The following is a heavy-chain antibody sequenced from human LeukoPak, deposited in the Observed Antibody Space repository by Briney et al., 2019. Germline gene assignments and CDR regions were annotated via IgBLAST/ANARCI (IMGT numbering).Heavy chain of an antibody. CDR2: ISKDGSNE. D-gene: IGHD6-19*01. CDR1: EFTFNNYG. J-gene: IGHJ4*02. CDR3: AKHSSGITVAGTIQY. Sequence: GGSLRLSCAASEFTFNNYGMHWVRQAPGKGLEWVALISKDGSNEYYAGSVKGRFTISRDNSKNTLDLQMSSLRADDTAVYYCAKHSSGITVAGTIQYWGQGTLVTVSS. V-gene: IGHV3-30*18.